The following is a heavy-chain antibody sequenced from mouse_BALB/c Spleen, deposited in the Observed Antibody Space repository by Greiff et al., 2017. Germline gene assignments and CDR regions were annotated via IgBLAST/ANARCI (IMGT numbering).Heavy chain of an antibody. J-gene: IGHJ3*01. D-gene: IGHD2-1*01. CDR2: INPGSGGT. V-gene: IGHV1-54*01. CDR3: ARGRKDGNFFAY. CDR1: GYAFTNYL. Sequence: QVQLKESGAELVRPGTSVKVSCKASGYAFTNYLIEWVKQRPGQGLEWIGVINPGSGGTNYNEKFKGKATLTADKSSSTAYMQLSSLTSDDSAVYFCARGRKDGNFFAYWGQGTLVTVSA.